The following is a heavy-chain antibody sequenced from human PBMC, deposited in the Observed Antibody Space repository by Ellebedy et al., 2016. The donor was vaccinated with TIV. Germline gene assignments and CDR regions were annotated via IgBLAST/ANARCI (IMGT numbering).Heavy chain of an antibody. CDR1: GFTFSSYA. CDR3: AKRIIVGATKYFQH. D-gene: IGHD1-26*01. V-gene: IGHV3-23*01. CDR2: ITSGNNT. Sequence: GESLKISCAASGFTFSSYAMSWVRQAPGKGLEWVSSITSGNNTVYADSVKGRFTTSRDNSKNTLYLQVNSLKAEETAVYYCAKRIIVGATKYFQHWGQGTLVTVSS. J-gene: IGHJ1*01.